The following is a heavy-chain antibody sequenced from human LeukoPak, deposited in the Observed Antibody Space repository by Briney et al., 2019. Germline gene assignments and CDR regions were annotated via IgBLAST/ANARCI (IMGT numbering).Heavy chain of an antibody. D-gene: IGHD5-12*01. V-gene: IGHV4-59*12. J-gene: IGHJ5*02. CDR1: GGSISSYY. CDR3: AKNSGYGVFDP. CDR2: IYYSGST. Sequence: PSETLSLTCTVSGGSISSYYWSWIRQPPGKGLEWIGYIYYSGSTYYNPSLKSRVTISVDRSKNQFSLKLSSVTAADTAVYYCAKNSGYGVFDPWGQGTLVTVSS.